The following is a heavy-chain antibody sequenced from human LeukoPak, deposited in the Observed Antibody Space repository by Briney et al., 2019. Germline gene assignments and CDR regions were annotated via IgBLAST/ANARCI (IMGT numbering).Heavy chain of an antibody. Sequence: GGSLRLSCAASGFTFSSYSMNWVRQAPGKGLEWVSYISSSSSTIYYADSVKGRFTISRDNAKNSLYLQMNSLRAEDTAVYYCARVISSSWYYYSDYWGQGTLVTVSS. CDR1: GFTFSSYS. CDR3: ARVISSSWYYYSDY. D-gene: IGHD6-13*01. V-gene: IGHV3-48*01. J-gene: IGHJ4*02. CDR2: ISSSSSTI.